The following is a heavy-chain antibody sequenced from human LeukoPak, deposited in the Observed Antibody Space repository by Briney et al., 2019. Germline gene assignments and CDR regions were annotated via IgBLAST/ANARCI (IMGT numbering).Heavy chain of an antibody. D-gene: IGHD2-15*01. Sequence: SETLSLTCSVSGGSINDYYWSWIRQPPGKGLEWIGEINHSGSTNYNPSLKSRVTISVDTSKNQFSLKLSSVTAADTAVYYCCSYGLDAFDIWGQGTMVTVSS. CDR2: INHSGST. CDR3: CSYGLDAFDI. CDR1: GGSINDYY. V-gene: IGHV4-34*01. J-gene: IGHJ3*02.